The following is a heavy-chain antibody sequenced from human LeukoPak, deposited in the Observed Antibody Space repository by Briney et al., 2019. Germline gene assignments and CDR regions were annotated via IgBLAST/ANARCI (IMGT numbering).Heavy chain of an antibody. D-gene: IGHD4-23*01. V-gene: IGHV4-4*02. J-gene: IGHJ4*02. CDR1: GGSISSSNW. CDR2: IHHSGTT. CDR3: AREAVVTPYYFDS. Sequence: PSETLSLTCTVSGGSISSSNWWGWVRQPPGKGLECIGEIHHSGTTNYNPSLKSRVTISVDKSKNEFSLKLNSVTAADTAVYYCAREAVVTPYYFDSWGQGTLATVSS.